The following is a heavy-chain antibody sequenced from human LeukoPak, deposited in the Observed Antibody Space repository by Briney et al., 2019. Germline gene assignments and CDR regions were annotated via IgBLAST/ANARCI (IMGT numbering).Heavy chain of an antibody. CDR1: GYTFTRNY. CDR3: ARGEEGYYYYMDV. CDR2: INPSGAYT. Sequence: ASVKVSCKASGYTFTRNYLHWVRQAPGQGLEWMGIINPSGAYTTYAQKFQGRVTMTRDMSTTTVYMELSNLRSEDTAVYYCARGEEGYYYYMDVWGKGTTVTVSS. J-gene: IGHJ6*03. V-gene: IGHV1-46*01.